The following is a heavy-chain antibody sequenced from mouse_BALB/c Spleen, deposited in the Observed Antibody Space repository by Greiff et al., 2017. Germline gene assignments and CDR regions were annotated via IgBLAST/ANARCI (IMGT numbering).Heavy chain of an antibody. J-gene: IGHJ1*01. D-gene: IGHD2-12*01. CDR3: ARELRYFDV. CDR1: GYTFTSYW. CDR2: IDPANGNT. V-gene: IGHV14-1*02. Sequence: VQLQQPGSELVRPGASVKLSCKASGYTFTSYWMHWVKQRPEQGLEWIGRIDPANGNTKYDPKFQGKATITADTSSNTAYLQLSSLTSEDTAVYYCARELRYFDVWGAGTTVTVSS.